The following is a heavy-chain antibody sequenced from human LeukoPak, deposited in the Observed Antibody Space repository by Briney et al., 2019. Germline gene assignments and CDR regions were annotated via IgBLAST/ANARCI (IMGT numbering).Heavy chain of an antibody. J-gene: IGHJ4*02. Sequence: ASVKVSCKASGYTFTSYDINWVRQATGQGLEWMGWMNPNSGNTGYAQKFQGRVTITRNTSISTAYMELRSLRSDDTAVYYCARDPARLDYFDYWGQGTLVTVSS. V-gene: IGHV1-8*03. D-gene: IGHD6-6*01. CDR2: MNPNSGNT. CDR3: ARDPARLDYFDY. CDR1: GYTFTSYD.